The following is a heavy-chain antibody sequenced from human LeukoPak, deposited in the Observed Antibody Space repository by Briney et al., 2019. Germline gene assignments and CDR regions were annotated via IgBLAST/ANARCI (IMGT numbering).Heavy chain of an antibody. D-gene: IGHD2-8*02. CDR3: ASTSSRWSSAFDI. CDR1: GGSTSSYY. V-gene: IGHV4-59*08. CDR2: IYYSGST. J-gene: IGHJ3*02. Sequence: SETLSLTCTVSGGSTSSYYWSWIRQPPGKGLEWIGYIYYSGSTNYNPSLKSRVTISVDTSKNQFSLKLSSVTAADTAVYYCASTSSRWSSAFDIRGQGTMVTGSS.